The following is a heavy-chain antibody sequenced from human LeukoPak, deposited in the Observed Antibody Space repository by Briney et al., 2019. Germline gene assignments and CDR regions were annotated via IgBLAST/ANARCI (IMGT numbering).Heavy chain of an antibody. V-gene: IGHV3-72*01. J-gene: IGHJ4*02. CDR2: TRNKANSYTT. CDR3: ARVEGYSRLIDY. D-gene: IGHD5-18*01. Sequence: GGSLRLSCAASGFILSDHYIDWVRQAPGKGLEWVGRTRNKANSYTTEYAASVKGRFTISRDDPKNLLYLQMNSLKSEDTAVYYCARVEGYSRLIDYWGQGTLVTVSS. CDR1: GFILSDHY.